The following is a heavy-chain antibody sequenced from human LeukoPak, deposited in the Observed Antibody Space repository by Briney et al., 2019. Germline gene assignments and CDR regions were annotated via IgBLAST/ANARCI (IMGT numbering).Heavy chain of an antibody. CDR1: GFSVNNNY. CDR3: AGGPYYGSGIRPGYFDY. J-gene: IGHJ4*02. D-gene: IGHD3-10*01. V-gene: IGHV3-53*01. CDR2: MDNFGYK. Sequence: GGSLRLSCVASGFSVNNNYMNWVRQAPGKGLEWVSLMDNFGYKYYADSVKGRFTISRDSSENTLYLQVNSLRAEDTAVYYCAGGPYYGSGIRPGYFDYWGQGTLVTVSS.